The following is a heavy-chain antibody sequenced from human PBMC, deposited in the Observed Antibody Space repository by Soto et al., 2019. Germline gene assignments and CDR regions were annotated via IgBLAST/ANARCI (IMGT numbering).Heavy chain of an antibody. V-gene: IGHV1-69*01. CDR2: VIPILGQA. CDR1: GGTFSSYV. J-gene: IGHJ4*02. Sequence: QLVQSGAEVKKPGSSVKISCKASGGTFSSYVISWLRQAPGQGLEWMGGVIPILGQAYYAPNLQGRVTITADGSTRTAYMVLNRLTSADTAVYFCARVGGVGAPPGTDFWGQGTLVTVSS. CDR3: ARVGGVGAPPGTDF. D-gene: IGHD1-26*01.